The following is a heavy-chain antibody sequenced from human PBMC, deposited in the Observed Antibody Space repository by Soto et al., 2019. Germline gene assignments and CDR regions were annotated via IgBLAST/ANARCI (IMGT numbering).Heavy chain of an antibody. CDR3: AREQVVVATTPHWYFDL. CDR2: INAGNGNT. Sequence: GSMVVSCKASGFDFTSSAVQWVRQARKQRLEWMGWINAGNGNTKYSQKFQGRVTISRDTSASTAYMELSSLRSEDTAVYYCAREQVVVATTPHWYFDLWGRGTLVTVSS. CDR1: GFDFTSSA. J-gene: IGHJ2*01. V-gene: IGHV1-3*01. D-gene: IGHD2-15*01.